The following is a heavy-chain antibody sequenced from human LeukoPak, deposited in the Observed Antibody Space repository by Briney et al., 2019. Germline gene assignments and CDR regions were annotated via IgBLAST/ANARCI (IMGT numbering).Heavy chain of an antibody. J-gene: IGHJ4*02. D-gene: IGHD3-9*01. Sequence: GGSLRLSCAASGFTFSIYAMHWVRQAPGKGLEWVAVISYDGSKTYYADSMKGRFSISRDNPKNTLHLQMNSLRAEDTAVYYCARDYEILTGPLDFWGQGTLVIVSS. V-gene: IGHV3-30-3*01. CDR2: ISYDGSKT. CDR1: GFTFSIYA. CDR3: ARDYEILTGPLDF.